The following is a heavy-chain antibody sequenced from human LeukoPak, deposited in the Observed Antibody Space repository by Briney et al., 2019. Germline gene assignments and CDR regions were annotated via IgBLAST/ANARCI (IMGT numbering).Heavy chain of an antibody. Sequence: PSETLSLTCTVSGDSISSGTYYWSWIRQHPGKGLEWIGYIFHSGNTYSNSSLKSRLTISVDTSKNQFSLRLNSVTAADTAVYYCARYRGTTMINPDTFDIWGRGTMVTVSS. J-gene: IGHJ3*02. CDR3: ARYRGTTMINPDTFDI. V-gene: IGHV4-31*03. CDR1: GDSISSGTYY. CDR2: IFHSGNT. D-gene: IGHD4-23*01.